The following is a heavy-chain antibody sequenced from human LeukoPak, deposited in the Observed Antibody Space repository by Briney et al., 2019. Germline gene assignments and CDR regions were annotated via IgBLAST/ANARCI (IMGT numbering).Heavy chain of an antibody. CDR3: TRALPGRDGYSEY. CDR2: ISDTSTYI. J-gene: IGHJ4*02. CDR1: GFIFSSYT. V-gene: IGHV3-21*01. Sequence: GGSLRLSCAASGFIFSSYTMNWVRQAPGEGLEWVSSISDTSTYIYYAESVEGRSTISRDNAKSSLFLQMNSLRAEDTAVYYCTRALPGRDGYSEYWGQGTVVTVST. D-gene: IGHD5-24*01.